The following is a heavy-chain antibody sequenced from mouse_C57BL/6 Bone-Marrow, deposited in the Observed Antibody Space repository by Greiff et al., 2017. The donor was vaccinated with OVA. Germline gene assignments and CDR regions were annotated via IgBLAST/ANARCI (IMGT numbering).Heavy chain of an antibody. V-gene: IGHV1-9*01. CDR2: ILPGSGST. D-gene: IGHD2-4*01. CDR1: GYTFTGYW. Sequence: LMKPEASVKLSCKATGYTFTGYWIEWVKQRPGHGLEWLGEILPGSGSTNYNEKFKGKATFTAATSSNTAYMQLGSLTAEDSASYYCARFADYPWFAYWGQGTLVTVSA. J-gene: IGHJ3*01. CDR3: ARFADYPWFAY.